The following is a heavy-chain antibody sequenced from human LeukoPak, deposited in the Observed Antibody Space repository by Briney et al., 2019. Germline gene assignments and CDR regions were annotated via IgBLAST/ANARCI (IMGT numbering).Heavy chain of an antibody. CDR1: GYTFTGYY. Sequence: ASVKVSCKASGYTFTGYYMHWVRQAPGQGLEWMGRINPNSGGTNYAQKFQGRVTMTRDTSISTAYMELSRLRSDDTAVYYCAREYGYVWGSYRYTGESYFQHWGQGTLVTVSS. CDR3: AREYGYVWGSYRYTGESYFQH. J-gene: IGHJ1*01. CDR2: INPNSGGT. V-gene: IGHV1-2*06. D-gene: IGHD3-16*02.